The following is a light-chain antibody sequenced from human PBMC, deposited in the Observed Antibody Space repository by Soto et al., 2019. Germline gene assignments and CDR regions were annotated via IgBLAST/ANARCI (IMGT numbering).Light chain of an antibody. Sequence: QSVLTQPASVSGSPGQSITISCTGTSSDVGGYNYVSWYQQHPGKAPKLMIYDVSNRPSGVSNRFSGSKSGNMASLTISGLQAEDEADYYCSSYTSSSTLDVVFGGGTKLTVL. CDR1: SSDVGGYNY. CDR3: SSYTSSSTLDVV. J-gene: IGLJ2*01. CDR2: DVS. V-gene: IGLV2-14*01.